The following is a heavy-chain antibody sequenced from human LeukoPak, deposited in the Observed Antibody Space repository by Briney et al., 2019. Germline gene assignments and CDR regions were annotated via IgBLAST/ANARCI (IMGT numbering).Heavy chain of an antibody. CDR3: ARATYGAGYFDY. CDR2: IWYDGSNK. J-gene: IGHJ4*02. D-gene: IGHD4-17*01. CDR1: GFTFSGYG. Sequence: GGSLRLSCAASGFTFSGYGMHWVRQAPGKGLEWVAVIWYDGSNKYYADSVKGRFTISRDNSKNTLYLQMNSLRAEDTAVYYCARATYGAGYFDYWGQGTLVTVSS. V-gene: IGHV3-33*01.